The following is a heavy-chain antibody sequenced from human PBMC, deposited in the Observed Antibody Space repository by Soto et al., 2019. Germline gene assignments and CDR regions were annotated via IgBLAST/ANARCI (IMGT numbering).Heavy chain of an antibody. J-gene: IGHJ2*01. CDR2: ITPMFGTA. D-gene: IGHD6-19*01. CDR1: GGTFSRNA. CDR3: AQTLGSAVAGPGRFDL. Sequence: QVQLVQSGAEVKKPGSSVKVSCKASGGTFSRNAISWVRQAPGQGLEWMGGITPMFGTANYAQKFQGRVTITGEESMSTVDMELRRLRSEDTAVHYCAQTLGSAVAGPGRFDLWGRGTLVIVSS. V-gene: IGHV1-69*12.